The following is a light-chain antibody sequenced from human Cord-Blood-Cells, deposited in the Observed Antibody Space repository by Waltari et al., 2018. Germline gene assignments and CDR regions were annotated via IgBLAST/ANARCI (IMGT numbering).Light chain of an antibody. CDR1: QSISSY. J-gene: IGKJ3*01. V-gene: IGKV1-39*01. Sequence: DIQMTQSPSSLSASVGDRVTITCRASQSISSYLNWYQQKPGKAPKLLIYAASSLQSGVPSRFSVSGSGTDFTLTINSLQPEDFATYYWQQSYSTPFTFGPGTKGDIK. CDR2: AAS. CDR3: QQSYSTPFT.